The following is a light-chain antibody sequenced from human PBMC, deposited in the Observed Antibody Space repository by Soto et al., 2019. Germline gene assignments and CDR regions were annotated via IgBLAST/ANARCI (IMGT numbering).Light chain of an antibody. CDR1: QSVSSNY. CDR3: QQYGSLSWT. Sequence: EIVLTQSPGTLSLSPGERATLSCRASQSVSSNYLAWHQQKPGQAPRLLIYSASRRATGIPDRFSGSGSGTDFTLTISRLEPEDSAVYYCQQYGSLSWTFGQGTKVDIK. V-gene: IGKV3-20*01. CDR2: SAS. J-gene: IGKJ1*01.